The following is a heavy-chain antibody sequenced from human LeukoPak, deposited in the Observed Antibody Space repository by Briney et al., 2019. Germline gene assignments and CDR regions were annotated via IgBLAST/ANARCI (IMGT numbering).Heavy chain of an antibody. CDR3: ARDRVGGWAFDI. D-gene: IGHD3-16*01. CDR1: GFTFRSFW. V-gene: IGHV3-64*01. CDR2: ISENGDRI. J-gene: IGHJ3*02. Sequence: PGGSLRLSCAASGFTFRSFWMHWVRQAPGKGLEYVSAISENGDRIYYANSVKGRFTNSRDNSKNTLYLQMDSLRDEDTAVYYCARDRVGGWAFDIWGQGTMVTVSS.